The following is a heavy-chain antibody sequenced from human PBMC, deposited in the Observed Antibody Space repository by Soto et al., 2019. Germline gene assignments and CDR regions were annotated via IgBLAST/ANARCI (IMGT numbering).Heavy chain of an antibody. CDR3: ARGGMGKSYWTLDS. V-gene: IGHV1-18*01. D-gene: IGHD1-26*01. CDR1: GYTFSNYG. J-gene: IGHJ4*02. Sequence: ASVKVSRKASGYTFSNYGVNWVRQAPGQGLEWLGYIMAYNNNPHYAQKFVGRVTMTADTSTSTAFLELRSLTSDDTAVYYCARGGMGKSYWTLDSWGQGTQVTVSS. CDR2: IMAYNNNP.